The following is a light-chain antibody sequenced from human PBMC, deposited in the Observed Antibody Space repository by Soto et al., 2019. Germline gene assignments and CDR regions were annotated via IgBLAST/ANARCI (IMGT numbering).Light chain of an antibody. V-gene: IGLV2-14*01. CDR1: SSDVGGYNY. CDR2: EVI. J-gene: IGLJ3*02. CDR3: SSYTSISTRM. Sequence: QSALTQPASVSGSPGQSITISCTGTSSDVGGYNYVSWYQQHPGKAPKLMIYEVINRPSGVSNRFSGSKSGNTASLTISGLQAEDEADYYCSSYTSISTRMFGGGTKLTVL.